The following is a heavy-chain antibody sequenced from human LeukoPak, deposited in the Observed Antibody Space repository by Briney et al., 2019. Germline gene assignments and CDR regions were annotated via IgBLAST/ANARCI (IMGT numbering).Heavy chain of an antibody. CDR2: ISYDGSNK. Sequence: GGSLRLSCAASGFTFSSYAMHWVRQAPGKGLEWVAVISYDGSNKYYADSVKGRFTISRDNSKNTLYLQMNSLRAEDTAVYYCAKDGSVTGPPFEYWGQGTLVTVSS. J-gene: IGHJ4*02. CDR3: AKDGSVTGPPFEY. CDR1: GFTFSSYA. D-gene: IGHD2-2*03. V-gene: IGHV3-30*04.